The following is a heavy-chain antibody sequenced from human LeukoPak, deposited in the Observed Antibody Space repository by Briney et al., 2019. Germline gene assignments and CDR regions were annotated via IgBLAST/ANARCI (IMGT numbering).Heavy chain of an antibody. CDR1: GFTFSSYA. CDR3: ARGTPSSSGWLYHGMDV. J-gene: IGHJ6*02. Sequence: GRSLRLSCAASGFTFSSYAMHWVRQAPGKWLEWVAVISYDGSNKYYADSVKGRFTISRDNSKNTLYLQMNSLRAEDTAVYYCARGTPSSSGWLYHGMDVWGQGTTVTVSS. D-gene: IGHD6-19*01. CDR2: ISYDGSNK. V-gene: IGHV3-30-3*01.